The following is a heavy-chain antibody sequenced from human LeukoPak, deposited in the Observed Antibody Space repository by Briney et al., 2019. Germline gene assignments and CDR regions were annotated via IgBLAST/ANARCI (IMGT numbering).Heavy chain of an antibody. J-gene: IGHJ4*02. CDR2: ISPTGSTT. CDR1: GFSFSGHW. D-gene: IGHD6-6*01. Sequence: PGGSLRLSCIASGFSFSGHWMHWARHLPWKGRVWFSRISPTGSTTSYADSVKGRFTASRDNAKNTLYLQVNNLRAEDTAVYYCARGPNSNWSGLDFWGQGTLLTVSS. CDR3: ARGPNSNWSGLDF. V-gene: IGHV3-74*01.